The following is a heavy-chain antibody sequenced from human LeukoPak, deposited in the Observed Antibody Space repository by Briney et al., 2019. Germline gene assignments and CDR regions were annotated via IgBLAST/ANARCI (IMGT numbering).Heavy chain of an antibody. D-gene: IGHD6-19*01. CDR3: ARGSLASNGWLFYFYYGFDV. CDR2: IYPGDSDI. V-gene: IGHV5-51*01. J-gene: IGHJ6*02. CDR1: GYSFTTYW. Sequence: GESLKISCKGSGYSFTTYWIGWVRQMPGKGLEWMGIIYPGDSDIRYSPSFQGQVTISADKSISTAYLQWSSLKASDTAMYFCARGSLASNGWLFYFYYGFDVWGQGTTVTVSS.